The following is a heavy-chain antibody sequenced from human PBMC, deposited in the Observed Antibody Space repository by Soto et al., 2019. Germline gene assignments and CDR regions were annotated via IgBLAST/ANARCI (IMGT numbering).Heavy chain of an antibody. CDR1: GGSFSGYY. Sequence: PSETLSLTCAVYGGSFSGYYWSWIRQPPGKGLEWIGEINHSGSTNYNPSLKSRVTISVDTSKNQFSPKLSSVTAADTAVYYCARGRGRWLQPYYFDYWGQGTLVTVSS. CDR2: INHSGST. CDR3: ARGRGRWLQPYYFDY. D-gene: IGHD3-16*01. J-gene: IGHJ4*02. V-gene: IGHV4-34*01.